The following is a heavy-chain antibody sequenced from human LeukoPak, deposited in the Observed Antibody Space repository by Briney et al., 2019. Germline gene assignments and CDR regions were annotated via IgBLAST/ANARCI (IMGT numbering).Heavy chain of an antibody. CDR3: ARAYGSSGYPQLPLDY. CDR2: ISGSGDST. CDR1: GFTFSSYA. Sequence: PGGSLRLSCAASGFTFSSYAMNWVRQAPGKGLEWVSAISGSGDSTFYADTVKGRFTNSRDNSNNMLFLQMRSLRAEDTAVYYCARAYGSSGYPQLPLDYCGQGTLVTVSS. J-gene: IGHJ4*02. D-gene: IGHD3-22*01. V-gene: IGHV3-23*01.